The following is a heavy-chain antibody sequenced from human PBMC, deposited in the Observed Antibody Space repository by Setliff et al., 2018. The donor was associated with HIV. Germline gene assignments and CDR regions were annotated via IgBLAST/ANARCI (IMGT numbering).Heavy chain of an antibody. CDR3: ARVSEWELSPLDV. CDR2: MNANSGSA. V-gene: IGHV1-8*02. CDR1: GGTFSSFA. Sequence: ASVKVSCKASGGTFSSFAISWVRQTSGQGLEWMGSMNANSGSAVYAPQFQGRVTMTRDTSTSTVYMELRSLTSDDTAVYYCARVSEWELSPLDVWGKGTTVTVSS. D-gene: IGHD1-26*01. J-gene: IGHJ6*04.